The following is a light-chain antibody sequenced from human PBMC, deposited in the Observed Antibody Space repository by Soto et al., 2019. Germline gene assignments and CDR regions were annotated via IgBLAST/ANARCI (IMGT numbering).Light chain of an antibody. J-gene: IGKJ4*01. CDR3: QQYGNVPLT. V-gene: IGKV1-33*01. CDR2: DIS. Sequence: DIQMTQSPSSLSASVGDRVTITCQASEDINRYLNWYQQKPGKAPRLVIYDISNLEVGVPSRFSGSGSGTDFTFTITSLQPEDVATYFCQQYGNVPLTFGGGTKV. CDR1: EDINRY.